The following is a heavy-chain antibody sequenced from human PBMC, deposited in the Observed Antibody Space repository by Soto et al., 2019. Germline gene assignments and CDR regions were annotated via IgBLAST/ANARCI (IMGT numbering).Heavy chain of an antibody. CDR3: AKDRYCSSTSCYYGMDV. Sequence: PXGSLRLSCADAGFTFSSYGMHWVRQAPGKGLEWVAVISYDGSNKYYADSVKGRFTISRDNSKNTLYLQMNSLRAEDTAVYYCAKDRYCSSTSCYYGMDVWGQGTTVTVSS. CDR2: ISYDGSNK. D-gene: IGHD2-2*01. CDR1: GFTFSSYG. J-gene: IGHJ6*02. V-gene: IGHV3-30*18.